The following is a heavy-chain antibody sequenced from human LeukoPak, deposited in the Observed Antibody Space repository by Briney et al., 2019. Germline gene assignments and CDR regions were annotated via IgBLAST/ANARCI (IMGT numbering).Heavy chain of an antibody. CDR3: ARGGVSSSWYYFDY. V-gene: IGHV3-74*01. CDR2: ISTDGSTT. Sequence: GGSLRLSCAASGFTFSRYWMHWVRQAPGKGLGWVSRISTDGSTTNYADSVKGRFTISRDNAKNTLYMQANSLRAEDTAVYYCARGGVSSSWYYFDYWGQGTLVTVSS. J-gene: IGHJ4*02. CDR1: GFTFSRYW. D-gene: IGHD6-13*01.